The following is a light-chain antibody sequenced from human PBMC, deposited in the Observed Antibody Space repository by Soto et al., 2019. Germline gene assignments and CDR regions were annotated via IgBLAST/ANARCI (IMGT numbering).Light chain of an antibody. CDR1: QDITND. Sequence: DLQMTQSPSSLSASVGDRVTITCQASQDITNDLNWYQQKPGKAPKVLIYEASNLETGVPSRFSGSRSGTDFTFTISILQPEDIATYCCQQYDNVPLTFGGGTKVEIK. J-gene: IGKJ4*01. V-gene: IGKV1-33*01. CDR3: QQYDNVPLT. CDR2: EAS.